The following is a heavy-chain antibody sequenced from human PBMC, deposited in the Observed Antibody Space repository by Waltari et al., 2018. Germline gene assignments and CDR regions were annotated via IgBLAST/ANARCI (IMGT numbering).Heavy chain of an antibody. CDR1: GFTLSRFW. J-gene: IGHJ6*02. Sequence: EVQLVESGGGIVQPGGSRRVSCAASGFTLSRFWRSWVRQAPGKGLEWVANIYQDGTVTNYVDSVKGRFTTSRDNARNSLYLQMNSLRVDDTAVYYCVRDDDGGMGAVWGQGTTVTVSS. CDR2: IYQDGTVT. V-gene: IGHV3-7*01. D-gene: IGHD3-16*01. CDR3: VRDDDGGMGAV.